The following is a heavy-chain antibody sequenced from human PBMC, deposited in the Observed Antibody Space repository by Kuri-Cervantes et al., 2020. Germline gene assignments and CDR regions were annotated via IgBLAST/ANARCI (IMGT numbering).Heavy chain of an antibody. D-gene: IGHD6-19*01. V-gene: IGHV4-61*01. CDR2: ICYSGST. Sequence: GSLRLSCTVSGGSVSSGSYYWSWIRQPPGKGLEWIGYICYSGSTNYNPSLKSRVTISVDTSKNQFSLKLDSVTAADTAVYFCARGGWYQDYWGQGTLVTVSS. CDR3: ARGGWYQDY. CDR1: GGSVSSGSYY. J-gene: IGHJ4*02.